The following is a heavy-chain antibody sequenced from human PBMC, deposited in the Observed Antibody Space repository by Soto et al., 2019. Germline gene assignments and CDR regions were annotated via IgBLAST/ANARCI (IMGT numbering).Heavy chain of an antibody. CDR2: ISESGDGT. Sequence: DVQLLESGGHLVQPGGSLRLSCAASGFNFRNYVMSWVRQAPGKGLEWVSSISESGDGTYYADSVKGRFAISRDNSKNTLFLQMNSLRAEDTAVYFCVKDGGRCSSIACCCWFDSWGQRTLVDVSP. V-gene: IGHV3-23*01. CDR1: GFNFRNYV. J-gene: IGHJ5*01. CDR3: VKDGGRCSSIACCCWFDS. D-gene: IGHD2-2*01.